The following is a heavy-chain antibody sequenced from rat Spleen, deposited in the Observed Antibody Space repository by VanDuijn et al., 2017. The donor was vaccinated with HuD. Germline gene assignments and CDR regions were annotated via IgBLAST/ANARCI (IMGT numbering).Heavy chain of an antibody. V-gene: IGHV5-31*01. CDR1: GFTFNNYW. D-gene: IGHD1-5*01. CDR2: ITNTGGSI. Sequence: EVQLVESGGGLVQPGRSLKLSCVASGFTFNNYWMSWIRQAPGKGLEWVASITNTGGSIYYADSVKGRFTISRDDAQNTLYLQMNSLRSEDTATYYCTTGGNIGTTQPRFAYWGQGTLVTVSS. J-gene: IGHJ3*01. CDR3: TTGGNIGTTQPRFAY.